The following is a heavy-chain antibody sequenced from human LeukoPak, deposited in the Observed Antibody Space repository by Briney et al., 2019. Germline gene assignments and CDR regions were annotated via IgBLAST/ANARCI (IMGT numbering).Heavy chain of an antibody. V-gene: IGHV4-59*08. Sequence: SQTLSLTCTVDGGSISSYYSSWIRQHPRKGLESLGYIYYSGSTNYNPSLMSRVTISVDTSKNQFSLKLSSVTAAGTAVYLCACSLWFGELFRWYAPWGEGTLVTVSA. D-gene: IGHD3-10*01. CDR2: IYYSGST. CDR3: ACSLWFGELFRWYAP. CDR1: GGSISSYY. J-gene: IGHJ5*02.